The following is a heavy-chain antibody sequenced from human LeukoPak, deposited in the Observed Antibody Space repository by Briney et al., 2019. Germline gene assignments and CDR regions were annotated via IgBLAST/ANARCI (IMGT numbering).Heavy chain of an antibody. CDR1: GLSVSSNH. V-gene: IGHV3-66*01. J-gene: IGHJ4*02. Sequence: GGSLRLSCAASGLSVSSNHMSWVRQAPGKGLEWVSVVYSRGKTDYAGSVRGRFTMSTDTSKNTLFLQMNALRTEDTAVYYCVSRRGYDYDSAGYTDNWGQGTLVTVSS. CDR3: VSRRGYDYDSAGYTDN. CDR2: VYSRGKT. D-gene: IGHD2-2*02.